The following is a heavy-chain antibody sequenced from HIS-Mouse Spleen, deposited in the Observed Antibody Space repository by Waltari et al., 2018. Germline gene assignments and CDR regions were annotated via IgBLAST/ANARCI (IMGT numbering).Heavy chain of an antibody. CDR1: GFSLSTSGIC. CDR2: VDWDDDN. J-gene: IGHJ4*02. Sequence: QVTLRESGPTLVKPTQPLTLTCTFSGFSLSTSGICVSWIRQPPVKALEWLARVDWDDDNYSSTSLKTRLTISKDTSKNQVVLTMTKMDPVDTATYYCARIAEGYSSGWYAFDYWGQGTLVTVSS. V-gene: IGHV2-70*15. CDR3: ARIAEGYSSGWYAFDY. D-gene: IGHD6-19*01.